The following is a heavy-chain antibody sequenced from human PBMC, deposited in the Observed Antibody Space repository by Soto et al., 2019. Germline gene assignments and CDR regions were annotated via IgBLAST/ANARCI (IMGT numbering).Heavy chain of an antibody. V-gene: IGHV1-3*04. Sequence: ASVKVSCKASGYTFSSYVMHWVRQAPGQRLEWMGWISTGSGNTKYSQNFQGRVTITRDTTASTTYMELSGLTSEDTAVYYCARDQRNSGWVTIHAYWGQGTLVTVSS. D-gene: IGHD6-19*01. CDR2: ISTGSGNT. J-gene: IGHJ4*02. CDR1: GYTFSSYV. CDR3: ARDQRNSGWVTIHAY.